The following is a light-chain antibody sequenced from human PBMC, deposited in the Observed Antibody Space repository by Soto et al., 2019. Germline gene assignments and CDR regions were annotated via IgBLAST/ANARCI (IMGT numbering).Light chain of an antibody. CDR2: AAA. CDR3: QQYCYSPFT. Sequence: EIVLTQSPGTLSLSPGERATLSCRASQSVNSNYLAWYQQKPGQAPSLLMYAAATRATGIPDRFSASGSGTDVTLTISRLDPADFAVYYCQQYCYSPFTFGQGTKLEIK. J-gene: IGKJ2*01. CDR1: QSVNSNY. V-gene: IGKV3-20*01.